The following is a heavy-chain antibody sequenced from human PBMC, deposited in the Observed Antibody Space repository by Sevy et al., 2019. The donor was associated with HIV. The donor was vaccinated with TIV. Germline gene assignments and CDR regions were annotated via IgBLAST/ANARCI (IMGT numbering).Heavy chain of an antibody. CDR2: LYFGCGEI. CDR3: AREGCTKPHDY. D-gene: IGHD2-8*01. Sequence: GGSLRLSCAASGFTFSKYSMSWVRQPPGKGLEWVSTLYFGCGEINYADSVKGRFTISRDNSKSSVYLKMNNLRPEDTAVYSCAREGCTKPHDYWGQGTLVTVSS. J-gene: IGHJ4*02. CDR1: GFTFSKYS. V-gene: IGHV3-23*01.